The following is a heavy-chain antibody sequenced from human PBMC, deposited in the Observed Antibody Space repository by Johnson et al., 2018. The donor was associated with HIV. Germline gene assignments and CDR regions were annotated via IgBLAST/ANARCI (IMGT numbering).Heavy chain of an antibody. CDR2: INWNGGST. CDR1: GFTFDDYG. CDR3: AKDMGSSFRGGAFDI. V-gene: IGHV3-20*04. J-gene: IGHJ3*02. Sequence: VQLVESGGGVVQPGGSLRLSCAASGFTFDDYGMSWVRQAPGKGLEWVSGINWNGGSTGYADSVKGRFTISRDNAKNSLYLQMNSLRAEDTALYYCAKDMGSSFRGGAFDIWGQGTMVTVSS. D-gene: IGHD6-6*01.